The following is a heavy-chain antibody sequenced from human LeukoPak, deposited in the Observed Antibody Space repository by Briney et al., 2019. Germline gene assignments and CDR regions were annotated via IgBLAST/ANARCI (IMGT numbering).Heavy chain of an antibody. CDR2: IKQDGSVK. CDR3: ARDPESSAFDL. V-gene: IGHV3-7*01. CDR1: GFTFSTYW. Sequence: GGSLRLSCVASGFTFSTYWMSWVRQTPEEGLEFVANIKQDGSVKNYMDSLKGRSTISRDNAGESLYLEINSLRADDTAVYYCARDPESSAFDLWGQGALVTVSS. J-gene: IGHJ4*02.